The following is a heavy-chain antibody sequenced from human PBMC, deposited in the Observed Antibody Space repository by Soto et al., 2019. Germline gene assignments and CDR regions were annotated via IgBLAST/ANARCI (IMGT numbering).Heavy chain of an antibody. D-gene: IGHD2-2*01. J-gene: IGHJ4*02. CDR2: INAGNGNK. CDR3: ARGPPKYCISTSCYPSAY. V-gene: IGHV1-3*01. Sequence: RLEWMGWINAGNGNKKYSQKFQGRVTITRDTSASTAYMELSSLRSEDTAVYYCARGPPKYCISTSCYPSAYWGKGTLVTGTS.